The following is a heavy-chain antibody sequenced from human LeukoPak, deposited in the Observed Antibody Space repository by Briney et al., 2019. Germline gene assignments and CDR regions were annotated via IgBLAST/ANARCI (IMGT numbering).Heavy chain of an antibody. J-gene: IGHJ4*02. CDR1: GDSITSHY. CDR3: ARVGRLATTPVGCFDH. D-gene: IGHD5-24*01. CDR2: IYYSGFT. Sequence: SETLSLTCTVSGDSITSHYWSWIRQPPGKGLEWIGNIYYSGFTNYNPSLKSQVTMSVDTSKNQFSLRLTSVTTADTAVYYCARVGRLATTPVGCFDHWGQGNLVTVST. V-gene: IGHV4-59*11.